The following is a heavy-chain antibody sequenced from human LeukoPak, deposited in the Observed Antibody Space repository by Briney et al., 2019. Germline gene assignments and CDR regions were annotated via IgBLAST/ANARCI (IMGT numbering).Heavy chain of an antibody. CDR1: GFTFSSYE. J-gene: IGHJ5*02. CDR3: ARIRYSLDP. V-gene: IGHV3-48*03. Sequence: GGSLRLSCAASGFTFSSYEMNWVRQAPGKGLEWVSYISSSGSTIYYADSVKGRFTISRDNAKHSLYLQMNSLRAEDTAVYYCARIRYSLDPWGQGTLVTVSS. D-gene: IGHD6-13*01. CDR2: ISSSGSTI.